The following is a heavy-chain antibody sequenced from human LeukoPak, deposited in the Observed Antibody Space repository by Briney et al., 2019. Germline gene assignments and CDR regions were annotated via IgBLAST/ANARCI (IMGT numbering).Heavy chain of an antibody. Sequence: SETLSFTCSVYSCSISSSGYSWRWLRQPPGKGLEWIGYIYHSGSTYYNPSLKRRVPISVDRSKSQFSLKLSSVTAVDTAVYYCARGVHYYGSGSFDYWGQGTLVTVSS. V-gene: IGHV4-30-2*01. CDR1: SCSISSSGYS. CDR3: ARGVHYYGSGSFDY. D-gene: IGHD3-10*01. CDR2: IYHSGST. J-gene: IGHJ4*02.